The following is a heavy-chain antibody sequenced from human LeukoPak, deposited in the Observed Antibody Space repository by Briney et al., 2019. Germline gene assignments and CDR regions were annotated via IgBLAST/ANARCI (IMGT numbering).Heavy chain of an antibody. CDR3: ARRLEYSGSKGVFDY. D-gene: IGHD1-26*01. Sequence: GGSLRLACAASGFTVTTNYMTWVRQAPGKGLEWVSIIYSGGYTDYADSVKGRFTISRDNSKNTLDLQMNSLRAEDTAVYYCARRLEYSGSKGVFDYWGQGTLVTVSS. CDR2: IYSGGYT. V-gene: IGHV3-66*01. CDR1: GFTVTTNY. J-gene: IGHJ4*02.